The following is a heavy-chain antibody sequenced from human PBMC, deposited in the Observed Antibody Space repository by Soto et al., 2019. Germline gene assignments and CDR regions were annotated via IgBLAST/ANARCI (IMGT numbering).Heavy chain of an antibody. CDR1: DGSISSSTYY. V-gene: IGHV4-39*07. J-gene: IGHJ6*02. CDR2: IYYSGST. D-gene: IGHD6-19*01. Sequence: PSETLSLTCTVSDGSISSSTYYWGWISQPPGKGLEWIGTIYYSGSTYYNPSLKSRVTISVDTSKNQFSLKLSSVTAADTAVYYCARGIEGWYQGRYYYGMDVWGQGTTVTVSS. CDR3: ARGIEGWYQGRYYYGMDV.